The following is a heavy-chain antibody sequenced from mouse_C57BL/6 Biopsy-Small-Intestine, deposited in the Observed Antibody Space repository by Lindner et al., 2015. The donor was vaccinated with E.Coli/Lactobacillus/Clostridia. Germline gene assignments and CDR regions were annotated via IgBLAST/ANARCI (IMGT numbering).Heavy chain of an antibody. CDR3: ARYYYGSSYFDY. D-gene: IGHD1-1*01. CDR2: IYPGDGDT. V-gene: IGHV1-82*01. J-gene: IGHJ2*01. CDR1: GYAFSSSW. Sequence: VQLQESGPELAKPGASVKISCKASGYAFSSSWMNWVKQRPGKGLEWIGRIYPGDGDTNYNGKFKGKATLTADKSSSTAYMQLSSLTSEDSAVYFCARYYYGSSYFDYWGQGTTLTVSS.